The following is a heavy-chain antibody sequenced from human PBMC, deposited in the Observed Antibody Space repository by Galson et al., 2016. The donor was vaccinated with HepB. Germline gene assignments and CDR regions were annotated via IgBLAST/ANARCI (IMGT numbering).Heavy chain of an antibody. Sequence: SLRLSCAASGFTFSSNWMHWVRQAPGKGLEWVSYIASNRRTIYYADSARGRFTISRDNAKNSLYLQMNSLRDEDTAVYYCARDGRRGYDMDVWGQGTTVTVSS. CDR1: GFTFSSNW. V-gene: IGHV3-48*02. J-gene: IGHJ6*02. CDR3: ARDGRRGYDMDV. CDR2: IASNRRTI.